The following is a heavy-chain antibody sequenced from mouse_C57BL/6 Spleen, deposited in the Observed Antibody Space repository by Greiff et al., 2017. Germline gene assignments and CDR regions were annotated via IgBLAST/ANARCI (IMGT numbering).Heavy chain of an antibody. D-gene: IGHD1-1*01. CDR1: GFTFSDYY. Sequence: DVMLVESGGGLVQPGGSLKLSCAASGFTFSDYYMYWVRQTPGKRLEWVAYISNGGGSTYYPDTVKGRFTISRDNAKNTLYLQMSRLKSEDTAMYYCARREIGSRNYAMDYWGQGTSVTVSS. V-gene: IGHV5-12*01. CDR3: ARREIGSRNYAMDY. J-gene: IGHJ4*01. CDR2: ISNGGGST.